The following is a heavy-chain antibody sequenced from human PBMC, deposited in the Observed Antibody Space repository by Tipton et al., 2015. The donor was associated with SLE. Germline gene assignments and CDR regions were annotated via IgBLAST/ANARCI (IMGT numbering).Heavy chain of an antibody. CDR2: IYYSGST. J-gene: IGHJ5*01. D-gene: IGHD5/OR15-5a*01. CDR1: GDSIRSTEYY. V-gene: IGHV4-31*03. Sequence: TLSLTCTVSGDSIRSTEYYWGWIRQHPGKGLEWIGYIYYSGSTYYNPSLRSRVTISLDTSKIQFSLKLSSVTAADTAVYYCARSRNWFDSWGQGTLVTVSS. CDR3: ARSRNWFDS.